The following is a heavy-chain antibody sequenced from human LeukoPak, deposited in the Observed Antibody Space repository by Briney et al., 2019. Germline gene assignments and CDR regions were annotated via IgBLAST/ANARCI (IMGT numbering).Heavy chain of an antibody. CDR2: VSKSGST. D-gene: IGHD3-16*01. CDR1: GGSITSHF. CDR3: ARDDYGVFDAFDV. V-gene: IGHV4-4*08. J-gene: IGHJ3*01. Sequence: SETLSLTCTVSGGSITSHFWTWIRQAPGKGLEWVGHVSKSGSTKCNPSPQSRITISVDTSKHQVFLKLTSMTAADTAVYFCARDDYGVFDAFDVWGQGTVVTVTS.